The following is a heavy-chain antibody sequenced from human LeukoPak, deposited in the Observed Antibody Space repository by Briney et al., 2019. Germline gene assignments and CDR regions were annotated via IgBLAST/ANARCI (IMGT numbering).Heavy chain of an antibody. J-gene: IGHJ6*02. V-gene: IGHV3-33*01. CDR1: GFTFSSYG. Sequence: PGGSLRLSCAASGFTFSSYGMHWVRQAPGKGLEWVAVIWYDGSNKYYADSVKGRFTISRDNSKNTLYLQMNSLRAEDTAVYYCVREPRFLEWLLSVPDYYYGMDVWGQGTTVTVSS. CDR3: VREPRFLEWLLSVPDYYYGMDV. D-gene: IGHD3-3*01. CDR2: IWYDGSNK.